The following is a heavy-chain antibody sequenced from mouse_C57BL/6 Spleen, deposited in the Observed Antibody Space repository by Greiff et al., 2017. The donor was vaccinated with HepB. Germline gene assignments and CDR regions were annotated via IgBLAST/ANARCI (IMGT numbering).Heavy chain of an antibody. Sequence: QVHVKQSGAELVKPGASVKLSCKASGYTFTSYWMHWVKQRPGQGLEWIGMIHPNSGSTNYNEKFKSKATLTVDKSSSTAYMQLSSLTSEDSAVYYCARWDYGSRRNYWGQGTTLTVSS. J-gene: IGHJ2*01. D-gene: IGHD1-1*01. V-gene: IGHV1-64*01. CDR3: ARWDYGSRRNY. CDR1: GYTFTSYW. CDR2: IHPNSGST.